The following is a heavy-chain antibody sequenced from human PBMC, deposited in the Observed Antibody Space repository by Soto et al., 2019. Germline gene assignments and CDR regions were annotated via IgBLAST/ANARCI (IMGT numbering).Heavy chain of an antibody. D-gene: IGHD4-17*01. CDR2: ISWDGGST. V-gene: IGHV3-43*01. CDR1: GFTFDYYS. Sequence: PGGSLRLSCAASGFTFDYYSMHWVRQRPGKGLEWVSLISWDGGSTYYEDSVRGRFTISRDDSKNSLYLHMNGLKNEDTALYYCAKVRLPYHFFDLDVWGQGTTVTVSS. CDR3: AKVRLPYHFFDLDV. J-gene: IGHJ6*02.